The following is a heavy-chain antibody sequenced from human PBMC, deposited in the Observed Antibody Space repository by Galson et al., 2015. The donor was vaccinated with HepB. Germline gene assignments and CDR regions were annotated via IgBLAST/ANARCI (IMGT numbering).Heavy chain of an antibody. J-gene: IGHJ4*02. CDR3: ARGEGTSCYGYCYFDD. CDR1: EFTFSSYW. CDR2: IKQDGSEI. V-gene: IGHV3-7*03. D-gene: IGHD2-2*01. Sequence: SLRLSCAASEFTFSSYWMTWVRQAPGKGLEWVANIKQDGSEIYYVDSVKGRFTISRDNAKNSLYLQMNSLRAEDTAVYYCARGEGTSCYGYCYFDDWGQGTLVTVSS.